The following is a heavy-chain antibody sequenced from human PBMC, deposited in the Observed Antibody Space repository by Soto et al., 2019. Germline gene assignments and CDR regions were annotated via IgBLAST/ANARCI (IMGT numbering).Heavy chain of an antibody. CDR2: IYHSGST. CDR1: GGSISSGGYS. D-gene: IGHD4-17*01. Sequence: QLQLQESGSGLVKPSQTLSLTCAVSGGSISSGGYSWSWIRQPPGKGLEWIGYIYHSGSTYYNPSLKSRVTISIDRAKKQFALKLSSVTAADTAVYYCASGLVTTLHYWGQGTLVTVSS. J-gene: IGHJ4*02. CDR3: ASGLVTTLHY. V-gene: IGHV4-30-2*01.